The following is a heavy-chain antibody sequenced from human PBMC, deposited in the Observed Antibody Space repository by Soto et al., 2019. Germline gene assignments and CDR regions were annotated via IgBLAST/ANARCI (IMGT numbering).Heavy chain of an antibody. D-gene: IGHD1-1*01. CDR3: AREGRMGTFDY. J-gene: IGHJ4*02. V-gene: IGHV4-61*01. CDR2: FYYSGST. CDR1: GGSVSGGSYF. Sequence: SETLYLTCTVSGGSVSGGSYFWSWVRQPPGKGLEWIGYFYYSGSTKYNPSLKSRVTILEDTSKNQFSLKLNSVTAADTAVYYCAREGRMGTFDYWGQGALVT.